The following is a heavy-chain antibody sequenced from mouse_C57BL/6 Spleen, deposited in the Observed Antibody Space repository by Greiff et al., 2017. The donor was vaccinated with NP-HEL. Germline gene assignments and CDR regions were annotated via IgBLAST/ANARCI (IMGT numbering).Heavy chain of an antibody. CDR2: IDPSDSET. CDR1: GYTFTSYW. CDR3: ANLYGNLSYWYFDV. V-gene: IGHV1-52*01. Sequence: QVQLQQSGAELVRPGSSVKLSCKASGYTFTSYWMHWVKQRPIQGLEWIGNIDPSDSETHYNQKFKDKATLTVDKSSSTAYMQLSNLTSEDSAVYYCANLYGNLSYWYFDVWGTGTTVTVSS. D-gene: IGHD2-1*01. J-gene: IGHJ1*03.